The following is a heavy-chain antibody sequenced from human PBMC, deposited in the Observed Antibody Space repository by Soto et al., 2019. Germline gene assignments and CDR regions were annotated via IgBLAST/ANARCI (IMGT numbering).Heavy chain of an antibody. CDR3: ARGDRGYCTNGVCYVCY. CDR2: IIPIFGTA. D-gene: IGHD2-8*01. V-gene: IGHV1-69*13. J-gene: IGHJ4*02. CDR1: GGTFSSYA. Sequence: SVKVSCKASGGTFSSYAISWVRQAPGQGLEWMGGIIPIFGTANYAQKFQGRVTITADESTSTAYMELSSLRSEDTAVYYCARGDRGYCTNGVCYVCYWGQGTLVTDPS.